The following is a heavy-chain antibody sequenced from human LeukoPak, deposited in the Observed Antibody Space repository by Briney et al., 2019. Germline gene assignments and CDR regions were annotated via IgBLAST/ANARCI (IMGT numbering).Heavy chain of an antibody. CDR1: VGTFSIYA. D-gene: IGHD3-10*01. J-gene: IGHJ4*02. V-gene: IGHV1-69*05. CDR3: ARDEPNYYGSGSYVY. Sequence: SVKVSCKASVGTFSIYAVSGVRHAPGQGLEWMGEIIPIFGTTNYAQKFQGRVTITTDESTSTAYMELSSLRSEDTAVYYCARDEPNYYGSGSYVYWGQGTLVTVSS. CDR2: IIPIFGTT.